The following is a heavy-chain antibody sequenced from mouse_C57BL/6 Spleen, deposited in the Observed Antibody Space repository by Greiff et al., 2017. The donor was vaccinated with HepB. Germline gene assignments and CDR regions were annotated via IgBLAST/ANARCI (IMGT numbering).Heavy chain of an antibody. V-gene: IGHV6-6*01. J-gene: IGHJ4*01. CDR3: TRPYLPYYYAMDY. CDR2: IRNKANNHAT. D-gene: IGHD2-10*01. CDR1: GFTFSDAW. Sequence: EVNVVESGGGLVQPGGSMKLSCAASGFTFSDAWMDWVRQSPEKGLEWVAEIRNKANNHATYYAESVKGRFTISRDDSKSSVYLQMNSLRAEDTGIYYCTRPYLPYYYAMDYWGQGTSVTVSS.